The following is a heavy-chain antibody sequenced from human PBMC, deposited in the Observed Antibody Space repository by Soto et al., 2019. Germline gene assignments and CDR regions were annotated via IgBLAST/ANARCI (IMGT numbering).Heavy chain of an antibody. CDR2: MNPNSGNT. J-gene: IGHJ4*02. Sequence: QVQLVQSGAEVKRPGASVKVSCKASGYTFTTYDISWVRQATGQGLEWMGWMNPNSGNTGYAQKFQGRVTMTSNTSISTAYMELSNLRSEDTAVYYCARGLPAVAANYYWGQGTLVTVSS. CDR3: ARGLPAVAANYY. V-gene: IGHV1-8*01. CDR1: GYTFTTYD. D-gene: IGHD6-19*01.